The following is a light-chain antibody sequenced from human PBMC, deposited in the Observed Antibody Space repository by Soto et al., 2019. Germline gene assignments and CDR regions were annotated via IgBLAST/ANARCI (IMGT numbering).Light chain of an antibody. CDR1: SSDVGDYNY. V-gene: IGLV2-11*01. CDR3: FSYAGSRV. Sequence: QSVLTQPRSVSGSPGQSVTISCTGSSSDVGDYNYVSWYQHHPGNAPKLMIYDVSKRPSGVPDRFSGSKSGNTASLTISGLQAEDEANYYCFSYAGSRVFGGGTKLTVL. J-gene: IGLJ3*02. CDR2: DVS.